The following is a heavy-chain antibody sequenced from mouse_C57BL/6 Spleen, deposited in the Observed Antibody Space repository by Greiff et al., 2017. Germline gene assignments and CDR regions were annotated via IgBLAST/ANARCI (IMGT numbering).Heavy chain of an antibody. Sequence: EVKLQESGPGLVKPSQSLSLTCSVTGYSITSGYYWNWIRQFPGNKLEWMGYISYDGSNNYNPSLKNRISITRDTSKNQFVLKLNSVTTEDTATYYCASTRPYYYAMDYWGQGTSVTVSS. CDR3: ASTRPYYYAMDY. CDR2: ISYDGSN. J-gene: IGHJ4*01. D-gene: IGHD3-2*02. V-gene: IGHV3-6*01. CDR1: GYSITSGYY.